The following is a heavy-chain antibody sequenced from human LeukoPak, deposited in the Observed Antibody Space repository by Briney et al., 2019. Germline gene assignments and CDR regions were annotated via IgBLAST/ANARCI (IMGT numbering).Heavy chain of an antibody. D-gene: IGHD3-9*01. CDR2: IYHSGST. Sequence: SGTLSLTCTVSGGSISSVNWWNWVRQPPGKGLEWIGEIYHSGSTNYNPSLKSRVTMSVDKSKNQFSLKLTSVTAADTAVYYCARTPQGDNYFDYWGQGHLVTVSS. J-gene: IGHJ4*02. CDR3: ARTPQGDNYFDY. V-gene: IGHV4-4*02. CDR1: GGSISSVNW.